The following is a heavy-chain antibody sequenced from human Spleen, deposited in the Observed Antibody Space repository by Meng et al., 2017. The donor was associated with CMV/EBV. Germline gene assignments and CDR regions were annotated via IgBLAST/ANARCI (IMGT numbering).Heavy chain of an antibody. V-gene: IGHV4-30-4*08. J-gene: IGHJ4*02. CDR3: AKGSLGY. Sequence: VPLQASGPGLVKTSPTLSLTCHAFGGSISSGNYYWSWLRQSPGKGLEWIGYIYYSGSTYYNPSLKSRVTISVDTSKNQFSLKLSSVTAADPAVYYCAKGSLGYWGQGTLVTVSS. CDR2: IYYSGST. CDR1: GGSISSGNYY.